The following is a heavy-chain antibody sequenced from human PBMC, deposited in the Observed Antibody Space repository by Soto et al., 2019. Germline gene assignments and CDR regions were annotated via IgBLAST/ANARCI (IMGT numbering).Heavy chain of an antibody. Sequence: QVQLVQSGAEVKKPGSSVKVSCKASGGTFSSYAISWVRQAPGQGLEWMGGIIPIFGTANYAQKFQGRVTITADESTSTANMELSSLRSEDTAVYYCARWGDSSGYYEFDYWGQGTLVTVSS. V-gene: IGHV1-69*01. CDR1: GGTFSSYA. D-gene: IGHD3-22*01. CDR3: ARWGDSSGYYEFDY. CDR2: IIPIFGTA. J-gene: IGHJ4*02.